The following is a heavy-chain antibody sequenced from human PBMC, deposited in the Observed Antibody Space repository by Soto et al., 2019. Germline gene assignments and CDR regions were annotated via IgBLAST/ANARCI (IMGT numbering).Heavy chain of an antibody. CDR3: ARSRYYYDTSDYLDY. V-gene: IGHV3-30-3*01. D-gene: IGHD3-22*01. Sequence: GGSLRLSCAVSGFTFSSDAMHWVRQAPGKGLEWVAVISYHGSDKYYADSVKGRFTISRDNSKNMLYLQMNSLRAEDTAVYYCARSRYYYDTSDYLDYWGQGTLVTVSS. CDR2: ISYHGSDK. J-gene: IGHJ4*02. CDR1: GFTFSSDA.